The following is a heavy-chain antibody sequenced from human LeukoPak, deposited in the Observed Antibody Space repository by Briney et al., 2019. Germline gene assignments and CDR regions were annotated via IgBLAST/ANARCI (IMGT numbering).Heavy chain of an antibody. D-gene: IGHD3-3*01. J-gene: IGHJ4*02. Sequence: PGGSLRLSCAASGFTFSNYWMNWVRQAPGKGLKWVANIKEDGSEKYYVDSVKGRFTISRDNAKNSLYLQMNSLRAEDTAVYYCATLFFWSGSYWGQGTLVTVSS. CDR3: ATLFFWSGSY. V-gene: IGHV3-7*01. CDR2: IKEDGSEK. CDR1: GFTFSNYW.